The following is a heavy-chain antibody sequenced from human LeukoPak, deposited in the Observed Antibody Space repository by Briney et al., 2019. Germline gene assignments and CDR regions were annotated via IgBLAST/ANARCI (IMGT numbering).Heavy chain of an antibody. Sequence: PSETLSLTCTVSGGSISSGGYYGSWIRQHPGKGLEWIGYIYYSGSTYYNPSLKSRVTISVDTSKNQFSLKLSSVTAADTAVYYCARGTPLYSSDWYVNWFDPWGQGTLVTVSS. CDR3: ARGTPLYSSDWYVNWFDP. CDR1: GGSISSGGYY. J-gene: IGHJ5*02. D-gene: IGHD6-19*01. CDR2: IYYSGST. V-gene: IGHV4-31*03.